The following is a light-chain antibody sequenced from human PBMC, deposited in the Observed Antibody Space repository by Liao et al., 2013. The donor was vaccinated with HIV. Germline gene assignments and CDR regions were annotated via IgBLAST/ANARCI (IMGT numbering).Light chain of an antibody. CDR2: QDN. J-gene: IGLJ1*01. Sequence: SYELTQPPSVSVSPGQTARITCSGDKLGSKYVCWYQQRPGQSPILVIYQDNKRPSAIPDRFSGSNSANTATLTISGTQDTDEADYYCQAWDSSTLYVFGTGTKVTVL. V-gene: IGLV3-1*01. CDR3: QAWDSSTLYV. CDR1: KLGSKY.